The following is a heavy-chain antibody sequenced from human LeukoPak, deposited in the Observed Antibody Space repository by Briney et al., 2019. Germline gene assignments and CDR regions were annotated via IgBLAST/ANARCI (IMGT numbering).Heavy chain of an antibody. CDR2: ISAYNGNT. Sequence: GASVKVSCKASGYTFTSYGISWVRQAPGQGLEWMGWISAYNGNTNYAQKLQGRVTMATDTSTSTAYMELRSLRSDDTAVYYCARDGYCSGGSCYYYGMDVWGQGTTVTVSS. V-gene: IGHV1-18*01. D-gene: IGHD2-15*01. J-gene: IGHJ6*02. CDR3: ARDGYCSGGSCYYYGMDV. CDR1: GYTFTSYG.